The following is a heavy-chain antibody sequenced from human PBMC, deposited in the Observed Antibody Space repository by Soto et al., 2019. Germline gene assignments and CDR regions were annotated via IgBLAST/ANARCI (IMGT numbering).Heavy chain of an antibody. J-gene: IGHJ6*03. Sequence: ASVKVSCKASGYTFTSYDINWVRQATGQGLEWMGWMNPNSGNTGYAQKFQGRVTMTRNTSISTAYMELSSLSSEDTAVYYCARGFQSYGDYGRLPLYYMDVWGKGTTVTVSS. V-gene: IGHV1-8*01. CDR2: MNPNSGNT. CDR1: GYTFTSYD. CDR3: ARGFQSYGDYGRLPLYYMDV. D-gene: IGHD4-17*01.